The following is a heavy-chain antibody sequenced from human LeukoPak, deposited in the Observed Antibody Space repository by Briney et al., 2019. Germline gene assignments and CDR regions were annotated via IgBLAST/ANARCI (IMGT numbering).Heavy chain of an antibody. D-gene: IGHD6-6*01. Sequence: GRSLRLSCAASGFTFSSYDMHWVRQAPGKGLEWVTFIRYDGSNKYYTDSVKGRFTISRDNSKNTLYLQLNSLRTEDTSVYYCAKDQRAIAARPGGFDYWGQGSLVTVSS. CDR2: IRYDGSNK. CDR3: AKDQRAIAARPGGFDY. V-gene: IGHV3-30*02. J-gene: IGHJ4*02. CDR1: GFTFSSYD.